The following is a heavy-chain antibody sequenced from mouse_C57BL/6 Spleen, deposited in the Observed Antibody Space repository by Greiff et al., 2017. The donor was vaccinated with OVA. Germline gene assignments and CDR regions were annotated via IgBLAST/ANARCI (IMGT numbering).Heavy chain of an antibody. J-gene: IGHJ2*01. CDR3: ARSFTKVVATDFDY. CDR2: INPYNGGT. Sequence: EVQLQQSGPVLVKPGASVKMSCKASGYTFTDYYMNWVKQSHGKSLEWIGVINPYNGGTSYNQKFKGKATLTVDKSSSTAYMELNSLTSEDSAVYYCARSFTKVVATDFDYWGQGTTLTVSS. V-gene: IGHV1-19*01. D-gene: IGHD1-1*01. CDR1: GYTFTDYY.